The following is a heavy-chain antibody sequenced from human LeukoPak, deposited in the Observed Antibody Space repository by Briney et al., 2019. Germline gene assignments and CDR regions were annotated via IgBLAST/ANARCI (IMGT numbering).Heavy chain of an antibody. CDR2: INAGNGNT. CDR1: GYTFTSYA. J-gene: IGHJ4*02. Sequence: ASVKVSCKASGYTFTSYAMHWVRQAPGQRLEWMGWINAGNGNTKYSQKFQGRVTITRDTSASTVYMEMSSLTFEDTAVYYCARNGGGLGYWGQGTLVTVSS. V-gene: IGHV1-3*01. CDR3: ARNGGGLGY. D-gene: IGHD3-16*01.